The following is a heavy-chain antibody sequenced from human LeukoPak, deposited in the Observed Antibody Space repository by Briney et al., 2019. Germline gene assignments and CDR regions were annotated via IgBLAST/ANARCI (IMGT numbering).Heavy chain of an antibody. CDR2: IYYSGST. V-gene: IGHV4-59*01. J-gene: IGHJ4*02. D-gene: IGHD1-1*01. CDR3: AREGGTGFDY. CDR1: GGSISSYY. Sequence: SETLSLTCTVSGGSISSYYWSWIRQPPGKGLEWIGYIYYSGSTNDNPSLKSRVTISVDTSKNQFSLKLSSVTAADTAVYYCAREGGTGFDYWGQGTLVTVSS.